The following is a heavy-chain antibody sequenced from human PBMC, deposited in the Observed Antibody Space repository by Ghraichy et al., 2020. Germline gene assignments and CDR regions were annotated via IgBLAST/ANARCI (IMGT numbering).Heavy chain of an antibody. CDR1: GFTFSTYW. CDR3: VSGPGYSSHWDDYLHD. Sequence: GGSLRLSCAASGFTFSTYWMTWVRQVPGRGLEWVANIKHDGSEKYYLDSVKGRFTISRDNAKNSLYLQMNSLRAEDAAVYYCVSGPGYSSHWDDYLHDWGQGTLVTVSS. CDR2: IKHDGSEK. V-gene: IGHV3-7*03. J-gene: IGHJ1*01. D-gene: IGHD6-13*01.